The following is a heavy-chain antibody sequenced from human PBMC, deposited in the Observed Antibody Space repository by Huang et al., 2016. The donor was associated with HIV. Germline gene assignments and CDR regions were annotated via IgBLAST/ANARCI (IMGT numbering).Heavy chain of an antibody. Sequence: QVQLQESGPGLVKPSETLSLTCTVSGGSISSHYWNWFRKPPGKGLEWIGNVYHTGSTNYNPSLKSRVTISLDTSKNQFSLKGTSVTAADTAIYYCARDDQVDHGLGFDYWGQGTLVTVSS. CDR3: ARDDQVDHGLGFDY. V-gene: IGHV4-59*11. D-gene: IGHD3-10*01. J-gene: IGHJ4*02. CDR2: VYHTGST. CDR1: GGSISSHY.